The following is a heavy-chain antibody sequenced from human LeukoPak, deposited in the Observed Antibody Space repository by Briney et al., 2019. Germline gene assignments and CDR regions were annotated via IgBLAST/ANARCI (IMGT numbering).Heavy chain of an antibody. D-gene: IGHD6-19*01. V-gene: IGHV4-59*01. CDR1: GGSISTYY. CDR3: ARGDSSDWQYFFDY. Sequence: PSETLSLTCTVSGGSISTYYWSWIRQPPGKELEWIGYIYYSGSINYNPSLKGRVTISLDTSKNQFSLKLSSVTAADTAVYYCARGDSSDWQYFFDYWGQGTLVIVSS. CDR2: IYYSGSI. J-gene: IGHJ4*02.